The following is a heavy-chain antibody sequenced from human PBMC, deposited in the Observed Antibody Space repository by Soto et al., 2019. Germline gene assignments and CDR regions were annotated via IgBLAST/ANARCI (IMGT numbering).Heavy chain of an antibody. V-gene: IGHV3-11*05. CDR2: ISSSGTSA. CDR1: GFTFSAVY. J-gene: IGHJ4*02. D-gene: IGHD2-15*01. CDR3: ATAFREGYCSGGSCSVDY. Sequence: GGSLRLSCAASGFTFSAVYMSWIRQAPNKGLEYISYISSSGTSANYADSVKGRFTISRDNAKNSLYLQMNSLRAEDTAVYYCATAFREGYCSGGSCSVDYWGQGTLVTAPQ.